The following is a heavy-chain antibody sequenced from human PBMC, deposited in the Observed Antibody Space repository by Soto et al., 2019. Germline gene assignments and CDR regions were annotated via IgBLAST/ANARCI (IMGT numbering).Heavy chain of an antibody. V-gene: IGHV1-3*01. CDR3: AGELPPADY. J-gene: IGHJ4*02. CDR1: GSSFARFA. CDR2: INAGNGNT. Sequence: VRVSYMVAGSSFARFAMHGVRPAPGQRLEWMGWINAGNGNTKDSQKFQGRVTITRDTSASTAYMELTSLRSEDTAVYYCAGELPPADYWGQGTLVTVSS.